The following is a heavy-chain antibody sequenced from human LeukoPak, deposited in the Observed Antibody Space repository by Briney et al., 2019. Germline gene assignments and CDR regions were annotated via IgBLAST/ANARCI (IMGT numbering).Heavy chain of an antibody. D-gene: IGHD3-22*01. V-gene: IGHV4-34*01. CDR1: GGSFSGYY. CDR3: ARRPPYSGGYYHRDRALATDIDY. J-gene: IGHJ4*02. CDR2: INHSGST. Sequence: SETLSLTCAVYGGSFSGYYWSWIRQPPGKGLEWIGDINHSGSTNYNPSLKSRVTISVDTSKDQFSLNLSSVTAADTAVYYCARRPPYSGGYYHRDRALATDIDYWGQGTLVTVSP.